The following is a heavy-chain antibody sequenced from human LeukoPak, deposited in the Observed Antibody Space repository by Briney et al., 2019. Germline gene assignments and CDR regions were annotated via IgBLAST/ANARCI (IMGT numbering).Heavy chain of an antibody. D-gene: IGHD6-13*01. CDR3: AKDRSSSWYDY. J-gene: IGHJ4*02. CDR1: GFTFSGYA. V-gene: IGHV3-23*01. Sequence: GGSLRLSCAASGFTFSGYAMTWVRQAPGKGLEWVSAISGSGGSTYYADSVKGRFTISRDNSKNTLYLQMNSLRAEDTAVYYCAKDRSSSWYDYWGQGTLVTVSS. CDR2: ISGSGGST.